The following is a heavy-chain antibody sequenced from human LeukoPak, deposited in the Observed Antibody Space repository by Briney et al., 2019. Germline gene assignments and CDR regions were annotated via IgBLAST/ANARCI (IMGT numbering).Heavy chain of an antibody. CDR3: ARVCGGDCYDAFDI. V-gene: IGHV1-2*02. CDR2: INPNSGGT. Sequence: GASVTVSFKASGYTFTGYYMHWVRQAPGQGLEWMGWINPNSGGTNYAQKFQGRVTMTRDTSISTAYMELSRLRSDDTAVYYCARVCGGDCYDAFDIWGQGTMVTVSS. J-gene: IGHJ3*02. CDR1: GYTFTGYY. D-gene: IGHD2-21*02.